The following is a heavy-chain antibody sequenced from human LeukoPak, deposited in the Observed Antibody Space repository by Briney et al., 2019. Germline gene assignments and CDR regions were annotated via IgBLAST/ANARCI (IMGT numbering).Heavy chain of an antibody. CDR1: GGSISRSSYY. Sequence: PSETLSLICTVSGGSISRSSYYWGWIRQPPGKGLEWIGSIYYSGTTYSNPSLKSRVTISVDTSKNQFSLKLRSVTAADTAVYYCARQNDRSHDYWGQGTLVTVSS. V-gene: IGHV4-39*01. CDR3: ARQNDRSHDY. CDR2: IYYSGTT. J-gene: IGHJ4*02. D-gene: IGHD1-1*01.